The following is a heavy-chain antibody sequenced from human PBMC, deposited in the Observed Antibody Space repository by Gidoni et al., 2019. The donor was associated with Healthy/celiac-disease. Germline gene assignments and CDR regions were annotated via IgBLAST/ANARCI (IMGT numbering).Heavy chain of an antibody. CDR1: GGSISSYY. J-gene: IGHJ4*02. CDR2: IYYSGST. CDR3: ARGPYGDYALDY. V-gene: IGHV4-59*01. Sequence: QVQLQESGPGLVKPSETLSLTCTVSGGSISSYYWSWIRQPPGKGLEWIGYIYYSGSTNYNPSLKSRVTISVDTSKNQFSLKLSSVTAADTAVYYCARGPYGDYALDYWGQGTLVTVSS. D-gene: IGHD4-17*01.